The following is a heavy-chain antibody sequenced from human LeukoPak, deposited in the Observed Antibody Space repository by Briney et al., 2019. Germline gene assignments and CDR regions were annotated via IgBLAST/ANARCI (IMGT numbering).Heavy chain of an antibody. CDR3: RFQTDQDEGYYFDY. CDR2: INHSGST. J-gene: IGHJ4*02. CDR1: GGSFSGYY. D-gene: IGHD1-14*01. V-gene: IGHV4-34*01. Sequence: PSETLSFTCAVYGGSFSGYYCSWIRQPPGKGLEWIGEINHSGSTNYNPSLKSRVAISVDTSKNQFSLKLSSVTAADTAVYYCRFQTDQDEGYYFDYWGQGTLVTVSS.